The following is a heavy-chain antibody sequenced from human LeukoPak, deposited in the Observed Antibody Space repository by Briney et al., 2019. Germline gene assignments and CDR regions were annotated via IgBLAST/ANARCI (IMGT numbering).Heavy chain of an antibody. J-gene: IGHJ4*02. CDR3: ARDQYDTWSRRGNFDS. V-gene: IGHV3-21*04. CDR1: GFTFSSYS. D-gene: IGHD3-3*01. Sequence: GGSLRLSCAASGFTFSSYSMNWVRQAPGKGLEWVSSISSSRSYIYYADSLRGRFTISRDNAKNSLYLQMNSLRAEDTAVFYCARDQYDTWSRRGNFDSWGQGTLVIVSS. CDR2: ISSSRSYI.